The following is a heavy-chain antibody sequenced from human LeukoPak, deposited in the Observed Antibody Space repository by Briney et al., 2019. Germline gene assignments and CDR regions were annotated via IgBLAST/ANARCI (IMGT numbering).Heavy chain of an antibody. J-gene: IGHJ4*02. Sequence: SSETLSLTCTVSGGSISSYYWSWIRQPPGKGLEWIGYIYYSGSTNYNPSLKSRVTISVDTSKNQFSLKLSSVTAADTAVYYCASSQGYGDYSGFDYWGQGTLVTVSS. CDR2: IYYSGST. D-gene: IGHD4-17*01. CDR3: ASSQGYGDYSGFDY. V-gene: IGHV4-59*01. CDR1: GGSISSYY.